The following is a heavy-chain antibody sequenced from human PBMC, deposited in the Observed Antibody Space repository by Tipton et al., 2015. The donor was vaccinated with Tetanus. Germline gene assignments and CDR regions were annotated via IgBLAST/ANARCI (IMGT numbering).Heavy chain of an antibody. J-gene: IGHJ2*01. Sequence: TLSLTCTVSGGSISSAAFYWGWIRQAPGKGLEWIGSIYYVGSTYYRPSLKSRVTISIDTSKNQFYLKLTSLTVADTAVYYCARGGSYSYGPRGFDLWGRGTLVTVSS. V-gene: IGHV4-39*01. D-gene: IGHD5-18*01. CDR3: ARGGSYSYGPRGFDL. CDR2: IYYVGST. CDR1: GGSISSAAFY.